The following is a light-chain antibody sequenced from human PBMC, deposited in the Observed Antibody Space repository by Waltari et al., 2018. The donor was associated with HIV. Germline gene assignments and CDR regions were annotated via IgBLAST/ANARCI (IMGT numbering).Light chain of an antibody. V-gene: IGLV1-44*01. Sequence: QSVLTQPPSTSGTPGQRVPISCSGRSSNIGSNPVSWFQQLPGTAPHVLIHGNNQRPSGVPEPFAGSKAGTSASLAIGGRQSEDEADYYCASWDDSLNGPVFGGGTTLTVL. CDR2: GNN. J-gene: IGLJ2*01. CDR3: ASWDDSLNGPV. CDR1: SSNIGSNP.